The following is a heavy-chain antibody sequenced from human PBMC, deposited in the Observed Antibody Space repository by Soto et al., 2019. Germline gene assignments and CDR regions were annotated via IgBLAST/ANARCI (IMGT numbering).Heavy chain of an antibody. CDR3: ARSGGVGYYYLDV. CDR2: INYDGTGT. J-gene: IGHJ6*03. CDR1: GFTLSSYW. Sequence: SGGSLRLPCAASGFTLSSYWMHWVRQAPGKGLVWVSHINYDGTGTTYADSVKGRFIISRDNAKDTLYLQMNSLRAEDTAVYYCARSGGVGYYYLDVWGRGTTVIVSS. D-gene: IGHD1-26*01. V-gene: IGHV3-74*01.